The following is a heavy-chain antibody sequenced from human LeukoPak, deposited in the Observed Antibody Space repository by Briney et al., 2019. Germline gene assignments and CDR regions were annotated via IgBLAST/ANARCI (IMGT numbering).Heavy chain of an antibody. CDR3: ARDPETRSGYSYGPYFDY. CDR2: INPSGGST. CDR1: GYTFTSYY. V-gene: IGHV1-46*01. Sequence: ASVTVSCKASGYTFTSYYMHWVRQAPGQGLEWMGIINPSGGSTSYAQKFQGRVTMTRDTSTSTVYMELSSLRSEDTAVYYCARDPETRSGYSYGPYFDYWGQGTLVTVSS. D-gene: IGHD5-18*01. J-gene: IGHJ4*02.